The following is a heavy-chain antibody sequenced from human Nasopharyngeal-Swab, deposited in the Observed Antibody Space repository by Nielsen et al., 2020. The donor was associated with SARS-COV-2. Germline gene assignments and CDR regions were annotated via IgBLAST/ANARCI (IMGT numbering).Heavy chain of an antibody. CDR2: INHSGRA. Sequence: SETLSLTCAVYGGSFSGYYWSWIRQPPGKGLEWIGEINHSGRANHNPSLKSRVTISIDTSKNQFTLKLYSLTAADTAVYYCARVREMAATVYYYYGLDVWGLGTTVTVSS. D-gene: IGHD5-24*01. CDR1: GGSFSGYY. J-gene: IGHJ6*02. V-gene: IGHV4-34*01. CDR3: ARVREMAATVYYYYGLDV.